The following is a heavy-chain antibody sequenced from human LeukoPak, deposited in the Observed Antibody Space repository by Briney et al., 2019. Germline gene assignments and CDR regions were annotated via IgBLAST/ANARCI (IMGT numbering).Heavy chain of an antibody. CDR2: ISDGGST. D-gene: IGHD5-24*01. CDR3: ARDEEGYKV. J-gene: IGHJ4*02. CDR1: SGSVRTFF. Sequence: SETLSLTCSVSSGSVRTFFWSWIRQSPGKGLEWIGFISDGGSTNTNPPLRSRVTLSIDTSRNRLSLKLTSLTAADTAIYYCARDEEGYKVWGQGILVTVSS. V-gene: IGHV4-59*02.